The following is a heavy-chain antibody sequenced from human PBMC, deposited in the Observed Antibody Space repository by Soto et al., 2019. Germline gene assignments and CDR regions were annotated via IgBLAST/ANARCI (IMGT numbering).Heavy chain of an antibody. J-gene: IGHJ4*02. D-gene: IGHD3-3*02. CDR1: SDSINISHW. CDR3: AARHFWSGPWTHTRLDY. V-gene: IGHV4-4*02. Sequence: SETLSLTCAVSSDSINISHWLNWVRQPPGKGLEWIGQISHSGSTNYNPSLTSRVTISVDKSKNHFSLKLTSVTAADTAVYYCAARHFWSGPWTHTRLDYWGQGTLVTVSS. CDR2: ISHSGST.